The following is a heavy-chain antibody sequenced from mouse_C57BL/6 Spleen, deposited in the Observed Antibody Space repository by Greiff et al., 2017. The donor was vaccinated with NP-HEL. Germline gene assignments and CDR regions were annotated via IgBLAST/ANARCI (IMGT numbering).Heavy chain of an antibody. D-gene: IGHD2-4*01. CDR3: ARHDYAGIFDY. J-gene: IGHJ2*01. Sequence: QVQLQQSGPELVKPGASVKISCKASGYAFSSSWMNWVKQRPGKGLEWIGRIYPGDGDTNYNGKFKGKATLTADKSSSTAYMQLSSLTSEDSAVYFCARHDYAGIFDYWGKGTTLTVSS. CDR2: IYPGDGDT. V-gene: IGHV1-82*01. CDR1: GYAFSSSW.